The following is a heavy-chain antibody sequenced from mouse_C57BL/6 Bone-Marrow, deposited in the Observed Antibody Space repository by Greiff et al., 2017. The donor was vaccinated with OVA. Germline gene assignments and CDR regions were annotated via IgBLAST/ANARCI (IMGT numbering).Heavy chain of an antibody. V-gene: IGHV1-4*01. J-gene: IGHJ4*01. CDR1: GYTFTSYT. CDR3: AILWVDY. Sequence: VQLMESGAELVRPGASVKMSCKASGYTFTSYTMHWVKQRPGQGLEWIGYINPSSGYTKYNQKFKDKATLTADKSSSTAYMQLRGLTAEDCASYCCAILWVDYWGQGTSVTVSS. CDR2: INPSSGYT.